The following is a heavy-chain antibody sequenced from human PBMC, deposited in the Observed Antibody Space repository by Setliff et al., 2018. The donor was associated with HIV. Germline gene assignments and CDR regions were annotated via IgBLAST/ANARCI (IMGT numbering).Heavy chain of an antibody. CDR2: ISAYNGDT. CDR1: GFTFNHYG. V-gene: IGHV1-18*01. Sequence: ASVKVSCKTSGFTFNHYGITWVRQAPGQGLEWMGWISAYNGDTKYSQTFQGRVTMTTDTSTATALMELRSLRSDDTAVYYCARDAYGSGRTLYFDLWGRGTLVTVSS. CDR3: ARDAYGSGRTLYFDL. D-gene: IGHD3-10*01. J-gene: IGHJ2*01.